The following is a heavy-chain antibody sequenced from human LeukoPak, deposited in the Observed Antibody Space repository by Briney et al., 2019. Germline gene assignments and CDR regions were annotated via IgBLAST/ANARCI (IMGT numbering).Heavy chain of an antibody. CDR2: ISAYNGNT. V-gene: IGHV1-18*01. J-gene: IGHJ3*02. D-gene: IGHD2-2*02. CDR1: GYTFTSYG. Sequence: GASVKVSCKASGYTFTSYGISWVRQAPGQGLEWMGWISAYNGNTNYAQKLQGRVTMTTDTSMSTAYMELRSLRSDDTAVYYCARDSPFCSSTSCYSEDAFDIWGQGTMVTVSS. CDR3: ARDSPFCSSTSCYSEDAFDI.